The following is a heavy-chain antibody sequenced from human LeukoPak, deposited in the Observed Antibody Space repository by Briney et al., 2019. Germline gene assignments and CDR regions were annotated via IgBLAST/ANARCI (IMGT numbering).Heavy chain of an antibody. J-gene: IGHJ4*02. CDR2: IIPILGIA. Sequence: SVKVSCKASGGTFSSYAISWVRQAPGQELEWMGRIIPILGIANYAQKFQGRVTITADKSTSTAYTELSSLRSEDTAVYYCARDGTYYYDSTSGSHWGQGTLVTVSS. CDR3: ARDGTYYYDSTSGSH. CDR1: GGTFSSYA. V-gene: IGHV1-69*04. D-gene: IGHD3-22*01.